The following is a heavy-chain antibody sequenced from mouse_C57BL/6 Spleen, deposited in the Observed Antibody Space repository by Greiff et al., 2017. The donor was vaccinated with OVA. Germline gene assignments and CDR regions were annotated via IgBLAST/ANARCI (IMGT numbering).Heavy chain of an antibody. CDR1: GFTFSSYA. D-gene: IGHD1-1*01. V-gene: IGHV5-4*01. Sequence: EVHLVESGGGLVKPGGSLKLSCAASGFTFSSYAMSWVRQTPEKRLEWVATISDGGSYTYYPDNVKGRFTISRDNAKNNLYLQMSHLKSEDTAMYYCARDYGSSSLDYWGQGTTLTVSS. J-gene: IGHJ2*01. CDR2: ISDGGSYT. CDR3: ARDYGSSSLDY.